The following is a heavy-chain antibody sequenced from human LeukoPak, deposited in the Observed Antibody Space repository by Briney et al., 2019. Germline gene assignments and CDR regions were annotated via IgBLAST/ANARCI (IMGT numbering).Heavy chain of an antibody. D-gene: IGHD2-2*01. J-gene: IGHJ4*02. Sequence: PGGSLRLSCAASGFTFSSYSMNWVRQAPGKGLEWVSSISSSSTYIYYADSVKGRFTISRDNAKNSLYLQKNSLRAEDTAVYYCARGAHERYCSSTSCYDFDYWGQGTLVTVSS. V-gene: IGHV3-21*04. CDR2: ISSSSTYI. CDR1: GFTFSSYS. CDR3: ARGAHERYCSSTSCYDFDY.